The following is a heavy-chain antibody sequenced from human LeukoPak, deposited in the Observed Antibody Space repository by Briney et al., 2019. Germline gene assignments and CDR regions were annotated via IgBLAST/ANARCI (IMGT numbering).Heavy chain of an antibody. D-gene: IGHD2-2*01. CDR2: IYYSGST. Sequence: KPSETLSLTCTVSGGSISSSSYYWGWIRQPPGKGLEWIGSIYYSGSTYYNPSLKSRVTISVDTSKNQFSLKLSSVTAADTAVYYCARHADIVVVPAAYFDYWGQGTLVTVSS. J-gene: IGHJ4*02. CDR3: ARHADIVVVPAAYFDY. CDR1: GGSISSSSYY. V-gene: IGHV4-39*01.